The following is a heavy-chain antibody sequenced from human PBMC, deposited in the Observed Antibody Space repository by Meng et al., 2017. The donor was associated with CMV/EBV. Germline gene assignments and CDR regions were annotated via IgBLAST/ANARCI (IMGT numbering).Heavy chain of an antibody. Sequence: ASVKVSCKASGYTLTGYYMHWVRQAPGQGLEWMGWINPNSGGTNYAQKFQGRVTMTRDTSISTAYMELSRLRSDDTAVYYCARGVAAAGTPDWFDPWGQGTLVTVSS. CDR1: GYTLTGYY. J-gene: IGHJ5*02. CDR2: INPNSGGT. D-gene: IGHD6-13*01. CDR3: ARGVAAAGTPDWFDP. V-gene: IGHV1-2*02.